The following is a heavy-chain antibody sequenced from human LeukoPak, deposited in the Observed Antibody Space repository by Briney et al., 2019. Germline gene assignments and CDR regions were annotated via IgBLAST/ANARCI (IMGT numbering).Heavy chain of an antibody. Sequence: SDTLSLTCTVSGASISSWYWSWIRQPPGKGLEWIGNIHGSGNTNYNPSLKSRVTISLDTSKKEFSLKVSSVTAADTAVYYCARGGYYYMDVWGKGTTVTVSS. CDR3: ARGGYYYMDV. J-gene: IGHJ6*03. CDR1: GASISSWY. V-gene: IGHV4-59*01. CDR2: IHGSGNT.